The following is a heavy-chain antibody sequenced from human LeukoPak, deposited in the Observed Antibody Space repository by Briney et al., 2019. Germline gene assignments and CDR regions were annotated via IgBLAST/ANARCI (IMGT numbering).Heavy chain of an antibody. J-gene: IGHJ4*02. V-gene: IGHV1-2*02. CDR1: GYTFTGYY. CDR3: AGAFFNSGFDY. D-gene: IGHD6-19*01. Sequence: ASVKVSCKASGYTFTGYYLHWVRQAPGQGLDWIGWINANSGGTDYAQQFQGRVTLTRDTSISTAYMELSRLTSNDTAVYYCAGAFFNSGFDYWGQGALVTVSS. CDR2: INANSGGT.